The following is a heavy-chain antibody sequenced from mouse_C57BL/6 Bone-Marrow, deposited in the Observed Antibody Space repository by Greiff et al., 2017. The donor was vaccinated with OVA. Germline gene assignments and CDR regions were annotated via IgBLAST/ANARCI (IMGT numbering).Heavy chain of an antibody. D-gene: IGHD1-1*01. CDR2: IHPNSGST. V-gene: IGHV1-64*01. Sequence: VQLQQPGAELVKPGASVKLSCKASGYTFTSYWMHWVKQRPGQGLEWIGMIHPNSGSTNYNEKFKSKATLTVDKSSSTAYMQLSSLTSEDSAVYYCASKENYYGSSYGYFDVWGTGTTVTVSS. J-gene: IGHJ1*03. CDR1: GYTFTSYW. CDR3: ASKENYYGSSYGYFDV.